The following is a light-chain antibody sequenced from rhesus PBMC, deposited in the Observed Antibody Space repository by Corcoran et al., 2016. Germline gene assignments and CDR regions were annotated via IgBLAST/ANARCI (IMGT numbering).Light chain of an antibody. Sequence: QAAPTQSPSVSGSPGQSVTISCPVTSSDIGGYNRVSWYQQHPGKAPKLMIYEVSKRPSGVSDRFSGSKSGNTASLPISGLQAEDGADYYCTSYASSSTYIFGAGTRLTVL. V-gene: IGLV2-13*03. J-gene: IGLJ1*01. CDR1: SSDIGGYNR. CDR3: TSYASSSTYI. CDR2: EVS.